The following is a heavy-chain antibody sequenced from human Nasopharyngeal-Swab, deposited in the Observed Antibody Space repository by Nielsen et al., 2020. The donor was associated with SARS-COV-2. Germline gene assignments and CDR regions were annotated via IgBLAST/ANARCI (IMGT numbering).Heavy chain of an antibody. CDR1: GFTFDDYA. CDR3: ARGGGFCTSCYGVDY. D-gene: IGHD2-2*01. V-gene: IGHV3-9*01. J-gene: IGHJ4*02. Sequence: GGSLRLSCAASGFTFDDYAMHWVRQAPGKGLEWVSGISWNSGSIGYADSVKGRFTISRDNAKHSLYLQMNSLRVEDTAVYYCARGGGFCTSCYGVDYWGQGTLVTVSS. CDR2: ISWNSGSI.